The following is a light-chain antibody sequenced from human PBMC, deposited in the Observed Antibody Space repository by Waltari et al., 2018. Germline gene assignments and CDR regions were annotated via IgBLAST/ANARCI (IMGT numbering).Light chain of an antibody. CDR1: HSPVAASDS. Sequence: QSALTQPASVSGSPGQSITISCSGIHSPVAASDSVPWYQHHPGEAPQVIIYDVTNRPSGVSDRFSASKSANRAFLTISGLQPDDEGDYYCSSQTLDGVVLFGGGTKLTVL. CDR3: SSQTLDGVVL. V-gene: IGLV2-14*03. CDR2: DVT. J-gene: IGLJ2*01.